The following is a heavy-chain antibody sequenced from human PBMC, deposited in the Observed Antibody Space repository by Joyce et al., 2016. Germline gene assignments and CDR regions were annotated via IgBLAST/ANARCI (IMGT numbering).Heavy chain of an antibody. CDR2: ISPGDSDV. CDR1: GYNFTTSW. Sequence: EVKLVQTGAEVKKPGESLKLSCKDFGYNFTTSWIDWVRQMPGKGAEWMGMISPGDSDVRYSPSFQGQVSISADKSGSTAYLQWRSLKASDTAMYYCVSHERVTDARGIDYWGQGTLVTVS. D-gene: IGHD2-21*02. J-gene: IGHJ4*02. V-gene: IGHV5-51*01. CDR3: VSHERVTDARGIDY.